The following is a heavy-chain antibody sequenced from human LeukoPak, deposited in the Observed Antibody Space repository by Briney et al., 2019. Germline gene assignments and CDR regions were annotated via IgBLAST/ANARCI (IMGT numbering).Heavy chain of an antibody. D-gene: IGHD6-19*01. J-gene: IGHJ4*02. CDR2: IYSGGST. CDR3: AIQWLAPTADY. V-gene: IGHV3-66*01. Sequence: GGSLRLSCAASGFTVSSNYMSWVRQAPGKGLEWVSVIYSGGSTYYADSVKGRFTISRDNSKNTLYLQMNSLRAEDTAVYYCAIQWLAPTADYWGQGTLVTVSS. CDR1: GFTVSSNY.